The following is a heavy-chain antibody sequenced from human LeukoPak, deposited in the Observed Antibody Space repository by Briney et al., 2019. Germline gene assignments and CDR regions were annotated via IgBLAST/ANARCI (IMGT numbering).Heavy chain of an antibody. CDR3: ASWPVGWYGEDS. Sequence: PGGSLRLSYAATGLSVSSNFMSWVRQAPGKGLEWVSVIYGGGSTYYADSVKGRFTISRDTPKNTLYLQMNSLRVEDTAVYYCASWPVGWYGEDSWGQGTLVTVSS. V-gene: IGHV3-53*01. D-gene: IGHD6-19*01. CDR2: IYGGGST. J-gene: IGHJ4*02. CDR1: GLSVSSNF.